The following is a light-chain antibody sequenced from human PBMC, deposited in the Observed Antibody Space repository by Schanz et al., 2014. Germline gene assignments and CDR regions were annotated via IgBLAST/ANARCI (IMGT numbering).Light chain of an antibody. Sequence: QSALTQPPSASGSPGQSVTISCTGTSSDVGAYNYVSWYQQHPGKAPKLIISDVTRRPSGVPDRFSGSKSDNTASLTVSGLQVEDEADYYCNSFTSSHTHVFGGGTKLTVL. J-gene: IGLJ3*02. V-gene: IGLV2-8*01. CDR1: SSDVGAYNY. CDR3: NSFTSSHTHV. CDR2: DVT.